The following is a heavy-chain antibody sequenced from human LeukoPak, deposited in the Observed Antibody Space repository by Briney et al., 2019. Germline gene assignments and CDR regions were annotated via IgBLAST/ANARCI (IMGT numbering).Heavy chain of an antibody. Sequence: ASVKVSCKASGYTFTAYYMHWVRQAPGQALESMVRINPNSGGTNYAQKFQGRVTMTMDTSISTAYMEVSRLRSDDTAVYYCARPRSVSGSYSLFGYWGQGTLVTVSS. D-gene: IGHD1-26*01. V-gene: IGHV1-2*06. CDR2: INPNSGGT. J-gene: IGHJ4*02. CDR1: GYTFTAYY. CDR3: ARPRSVSGSYSLFGY.